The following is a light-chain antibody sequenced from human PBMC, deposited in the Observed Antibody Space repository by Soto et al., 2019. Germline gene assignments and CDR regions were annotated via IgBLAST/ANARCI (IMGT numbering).Light chain of an antibody. CDR1: QSVSSSY. CDR3: QQYGSSPFT. Sequence: EIVLTQSPGTLSLSPGERATLSCRASQSVSSSYLAWYQQKPGQTPRLLFYGASSRATGIPDRFSGSGSGTDFTLTISRLVPQDVAVYYCQQYGSSPFTFGPGTKVDIK. CDR2: GAS. J-gene: IGKJ3*01. V-gene: IGKV3-20*01.